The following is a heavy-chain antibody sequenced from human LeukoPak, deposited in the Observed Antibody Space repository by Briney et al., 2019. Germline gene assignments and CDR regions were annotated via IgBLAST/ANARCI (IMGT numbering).Heavy chain of an antibody. CDR3: ARGGLRWQLTLYAFDI. CDR2: INPNSGGT. D-gene: IGHD4-23*01. Sequence: GASVKVSCKASGGTFSSYAISWVRQAPGQGLEWMGWINPNSGGTNYAQKFQGWVTMTRDTSISTAYMELSRLRSDDTAVYYCARGGLRWQLTLYAFDIWGQGTMVTVSS. V-gene: IGHV1-2*04. J-gene: IGHJ3*02. CDR1: GGTFSSYA.